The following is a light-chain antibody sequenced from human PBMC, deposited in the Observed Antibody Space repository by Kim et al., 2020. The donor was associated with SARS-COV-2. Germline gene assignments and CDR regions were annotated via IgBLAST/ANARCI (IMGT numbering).Light chain of an antibody. CDR3: QAWDSRIVV. CDR2: QDN. Sequence: SVSPGQTASITCSGDKVGDKYACWYQKKPGQAPVVVIYQDNRRPSGIPERFSGSNSGNTATLTISGTQAMDEADYYCQAWDSRIVVFGGGTQLTVL. V-gene: IGLV3-1*01. CDR1: KVGDKY. J-gene: IGLJ2*01.